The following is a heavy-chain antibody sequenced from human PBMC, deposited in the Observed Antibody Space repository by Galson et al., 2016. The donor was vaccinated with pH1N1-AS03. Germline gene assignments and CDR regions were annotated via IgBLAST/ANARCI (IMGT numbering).Heavy chain of an antibody. CDR3: ARRRSYYDFWSGYSDY. Sequence: SLRLSCAASGFTFSDYAMHWVRQVPGKGLEYVSAISSDASGTYYANSVKGRFTISRDNSKNTVYLQMGSLRAEDMAVYYCARRRSYYDFWSGYSDYWGQGTLVTVSS. D-gene: IGHD3-3*01. CDR1: GFTFSDYA. CDR2: ISSDASGT. J-gene: IGHJ4*02. V-gene: IGHV3-64*01.